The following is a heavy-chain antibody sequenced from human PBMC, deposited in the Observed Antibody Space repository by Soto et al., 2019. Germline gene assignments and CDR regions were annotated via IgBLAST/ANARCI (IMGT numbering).Heavy chain of an antibody. CDR3: ARAPYYDFWSGYYPFSGDYFDY. V-gene: IGHV1-18*01. CDR2: IIAYNGNT. J-gene: IGHJ4*02. D-gene: IGHD3-3*01. Sequence: QVQLVQSGAEVKKPGASVKVSCKASGYTFTSYGISWVRQAPGQGLEWMGWIIAYNGNTNYAQKLQGRVTMTTDTSTSTAYMELRSLRSDDTAVYYCARAPYYDFWSGYYPFSGDYFDYWGQGTLVTVSS. CDR1: GYTFTSYG.